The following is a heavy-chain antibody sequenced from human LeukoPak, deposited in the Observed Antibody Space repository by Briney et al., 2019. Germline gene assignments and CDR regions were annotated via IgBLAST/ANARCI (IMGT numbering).Heavy chain of an antibody. D-gene: IGHD6-19*01. CDR1: GFTFDDYG. Sequence: QPGGSLRLSCAASGFTFDDYGMHWVRQPPGKGLEWVSGISWNSGNVGYADSVKGRFTISRDNARNSLYLQMNSLRAEDTALYYCAKVDGYNSGWYDSWGQGTLVTVSS. J-gene: IGHJ5*01. CDR2: ISWNSGNV. CDR3: AKVDGYNSGWYDS. V-gene: IGHV3-9*01.